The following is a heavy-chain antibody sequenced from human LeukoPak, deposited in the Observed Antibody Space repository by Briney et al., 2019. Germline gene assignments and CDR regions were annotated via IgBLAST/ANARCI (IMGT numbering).Heavy chain of an antibody. CDR3: AKAFSSSWYYYGMDV. CDR1: GFSFSTYV. J-gene: IGHJ6*02. Sequence: GGSLRLSCAGSGFSFSTYVLSWVRQAPGKGLEWVSSLSHSGGSAYYTDSVKGRFTISRDNSKNTLYLQMSSLRAEDTAVYYCAKAFSSSWYYYGMDVWGQGTTVTVSS. CDR2: LSHSGGSA. V-gene: IGHV3-23*01. D-gene: IGHD6-13*01.